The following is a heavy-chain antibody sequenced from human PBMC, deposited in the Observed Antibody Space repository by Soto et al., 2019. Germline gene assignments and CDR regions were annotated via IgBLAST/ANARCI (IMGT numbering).Heavy chain of an antibody. Sequence: SETLSLTCTVSGGSISSYDWIWIRQPAGKELEWIGRIYSDGTTNYNPSLKGRGTMSVDTSKKQISLKLTSVTAADTAMYYCARDRGYRSGSFGSWGQGVLVTVS. CDR1: GGSISSYD. D-gene: IGHD5-18*01. V-gene: IGHV4-4*07. CDR2: IYSDGTT. J-gene: IGHJ5*02. CDR3: ARDRGYRSGSFGS.